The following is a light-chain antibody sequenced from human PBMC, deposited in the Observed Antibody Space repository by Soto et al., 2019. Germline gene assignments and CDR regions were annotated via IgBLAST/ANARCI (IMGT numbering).Light chain of an antibody. CDR1: QGISSY. CDR2: AAS. V-gene: IGKV1-27*01. CDR3: QKYNSAPRVT. Sequence: DIQMTQSPSSLSASVGDRITITCRASQGISSYLAWYQQKPGKVPKLLIYAASTLQSGVPSRFSGSGSGTDFTLIISSLQTEDVATYYCQKYNSAPRVTFGGETKVEIK. J-gene: IGKJ4*01.